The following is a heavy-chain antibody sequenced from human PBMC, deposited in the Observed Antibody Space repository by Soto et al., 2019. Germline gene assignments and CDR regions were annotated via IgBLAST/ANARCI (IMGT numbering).Heavy chain of an antibody. CDR1: GFTVTYYA. CDR2: ISYDGINE. V-gene: IGHV3-30*15. J-gene: IGHJ4*02. CDR3: ARERLRLGELALIGYFDY. Sequence: QVQLVESGGSVVEPGRSLRLSCEASGFTVTYYAMHWVRQAPGKGLEWVAVISYDGINEYDADSVKGRFTISRDNSKNTPSLQTSRLRVQDTAVYYSARERLRLGELALIGYFDYWGQGTRVTVSS. D-gene: IGHD3-16*02.